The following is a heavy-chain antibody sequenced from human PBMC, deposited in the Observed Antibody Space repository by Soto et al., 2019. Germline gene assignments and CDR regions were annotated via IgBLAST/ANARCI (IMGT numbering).Heavy chain of an antibody. D-gene: IGHD2-21*02. Sequence: EVQLVESEGGLVQPGESLRLSCAASGFTFSYYWMHWVRQAPGQGLVWVSRIHSDGSSTTYADSVKGRFTISRDNAKNTVDLQMNSLRAEDTAVYSCARGDRGAFDLWGQGTMVTVSS. CDR3: ARGDRGAFDL. CDR2: IHSDGSST. CDR1: GFTFSYYW. J-gene: IGHJ3*01. V-gene: IGHV3-74*01.